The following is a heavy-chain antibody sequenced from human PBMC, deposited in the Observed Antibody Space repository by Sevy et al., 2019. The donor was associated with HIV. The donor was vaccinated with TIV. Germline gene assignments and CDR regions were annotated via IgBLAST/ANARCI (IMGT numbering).Heavy chain of an antibody. J-gene: IGHJ5*02. CDR2: ISYDGSNK. D-gene: IGHD6-19*01. CDR1: GFTFSSYG. V-gene: IGHV3-30*18. Sequence: GGSLRLSCAASGFTFSSYGMHWVRQAPGKGLDWVKVISYDGSNKYYADSVKGRFTISRDNSKNTLYLQMNSLRVEDTAVDYCAKGGQWLVRDWFDPWGQGTLVTVSS. CDR3: AKGGQWLVRDWFDP.